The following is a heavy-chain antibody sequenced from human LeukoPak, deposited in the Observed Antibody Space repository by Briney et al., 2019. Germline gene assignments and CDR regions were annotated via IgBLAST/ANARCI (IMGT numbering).Heavy chain of an antibody. D-gene: IGHD5-12*01. V-gene: IGHV1-46*01. Sequence: ASVKVSCKASGYTLTSYYLHWVRQAPGQGLEWMGIMNTNGGSTNYAQKFHGRVMMTRDTSTSTVYMELSSLRSEDTAVYYCARVLGAYSDYEGLKYWGQGTLVTVSS. CDR3: ARVLGAYSDYEGLKY. CDR1: GYTLTSYY. J-gene: IGHJ4*02. CDR2: MNTNGGST.